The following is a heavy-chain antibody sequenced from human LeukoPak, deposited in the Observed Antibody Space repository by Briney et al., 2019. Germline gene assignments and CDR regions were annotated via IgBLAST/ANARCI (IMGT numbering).Heavy chain of an antibody. CDR3: ARQFGGGADPNFDY. D-gene: IGHD2-21*01. J-gene: IGHJ4*02. V-gene: IGHV4-39*01. Sequence: SETLSPTCTVSDGSIRSSSYYWSWIRQPPGKGLEWIASIYYTGSTYYNPSLKSRVTISVDTSNNQFSLKLSSVTAADTAVYYCARQFGGGADPNFDYWGQGTLVTVSS. CDR1: DGSIRSSSYY. CDR2: IYYTGST.